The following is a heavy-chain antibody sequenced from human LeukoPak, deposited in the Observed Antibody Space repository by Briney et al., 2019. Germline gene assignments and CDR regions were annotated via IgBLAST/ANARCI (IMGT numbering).Heavy chain of an antibody. CDR2: IYTSGST. Sequence: PSETLSLTCTVSGSISGYYWSWIRQPPGKGLEWTGYIYTSGSTYYNPSLKSRATISVDTSKNQFSLKLSSVTAADTAVYYCARGGSYGGNLNYWGQGTLVTVSS. CDR1: GSISGYY. D-gene: IGHD4-23*01. V-gene: IGHV4-4*09. CDR3: ARGGSYGGNLNY. J-gene: IGHJ4*02.